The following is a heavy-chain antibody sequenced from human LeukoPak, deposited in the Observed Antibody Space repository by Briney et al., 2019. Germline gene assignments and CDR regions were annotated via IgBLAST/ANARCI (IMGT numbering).Heavy chain of an antibody. CDR1: GFTFSSYA. CDR3: ARRLVTLVVPAAADSFDY. V-gene: IGHV3-30-3*01. D-gene: IGHD2-2*01. Sequence: GGSLRLSCAASGFTFSSYAMHWVRQALGKGLEWVAVISYDGSNKYYADSVKGRFTISRDNSKNTLYLQMNSLRAEDTAVYYCARRLVTLVVPAAADSFDYWGQGTLVTVSS. CDR2: ISYDGSNK. J-gene: IGHJ4*02.